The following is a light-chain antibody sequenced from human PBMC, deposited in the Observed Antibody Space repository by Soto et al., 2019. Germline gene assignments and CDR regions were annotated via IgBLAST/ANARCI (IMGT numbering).Light chain of an antibody. V-gene: IGKV3-20*01. J-gene: IGKJ1*01. CDR3: QQYGSSSWT. Sequence: EIVLTQSPGTLSLSPGERATLSFSASQTVSSSSLAWYQQKPGQAPRLLIYGASSRATGIPDRFSGSGSGTDFTLTISRLEPEDFAVYYCQQYGSSSWTFGQGTKVDI. CDR2: GAS. CDR1: QTVSSSS.